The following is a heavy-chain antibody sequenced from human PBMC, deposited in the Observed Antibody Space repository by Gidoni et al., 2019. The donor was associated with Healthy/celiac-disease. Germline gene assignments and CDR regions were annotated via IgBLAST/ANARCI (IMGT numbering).Heavy chain of an antibody. J-gene: IGHJ4*02. V-gene: IGHV3-23*01. D-gene: IGHD6-19*01. CDR1: GFTYSRYA. CDR2: ISGSGGST. CDR3: AKDRGAVAGLPGY. Sequence: EVQLWEAGGGLVQPGGSLRLSCAASGFTYSRYAMSWVRQAPGKGLEWVSAISGSGGSTYYADSVKCRFTISRDNSKNTLYLQMNSLRAEDTAVYYCAKDRGAVAGLPGYWGQGTLVTVSS.